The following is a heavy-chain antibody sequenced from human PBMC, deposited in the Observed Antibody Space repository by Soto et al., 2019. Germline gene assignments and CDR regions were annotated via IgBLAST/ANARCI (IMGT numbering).Heavy chain of an antibody. Sequence: GGSLRLSCAASGFTFSSYALSWVRQAPGKGLEWASAIIGSGGSTYYADSVKGRSTISRDNSKNTLYLQMNSLRAEDTAVYYCAKGWGKQLGYFDYWGQGTLVTVSS. CDR3: AKGWGKQLGYFDY. J-gene: IGHJ4*02. CDR1: GFTFSSYA. V-gene: IGHV3-23*01. D-gene: IGHD6-6*01. CDR2: IIGSGGST.